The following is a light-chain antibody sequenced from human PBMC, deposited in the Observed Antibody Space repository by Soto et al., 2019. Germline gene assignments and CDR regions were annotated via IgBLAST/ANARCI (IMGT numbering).Light chain of an antibody. V-gene: IGKV1-39*01. CDR3: QQSYSTPQT. CDR1: QSISSY. CDR2: AAS. Sequence: IQMTQSPSSLSASVGDRVTITCRASQSISSYLNWYQQKPGKAPKLLIYAASSLQSGVPSRFSGSGSGTDFTLTISSLQPDDFATYYCQQSYSTPQTFGQGTKVEIK. J-gene: IGKJ1*01.